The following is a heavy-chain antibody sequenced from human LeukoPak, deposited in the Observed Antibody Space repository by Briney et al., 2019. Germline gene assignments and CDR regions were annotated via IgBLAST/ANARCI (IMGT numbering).Heavy chain of an antibody. CDR3: AKAPYLSSGS. Sequence: SETLSLTCAVYGGSFRDYYWSWIRQPPGKGLEWIGEINHSGSTNYNPSLKSRVTISLDTSKNQFPLKLTSVTAADTALYYCAKAPYLSSGSWGQGILVAVSS. CDR1: GGSFRDYY. D-gene: IGHD3-22*01. CDR2: INHSGST. V-gene: IGHV4-34*01. J-gene: IGHJ3*01.